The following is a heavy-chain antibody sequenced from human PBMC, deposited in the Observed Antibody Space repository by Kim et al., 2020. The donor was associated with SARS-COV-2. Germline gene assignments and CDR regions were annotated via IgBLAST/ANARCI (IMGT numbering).Heavy chain of an antibody. CDR3: AHDTITIFGRKGPFDI. CDR1: GFSLSTSGVG. CDR2: IYWNDDK. J-gene: IGHJ3*02. D-gene: IGHD3-3*01. V-gene: IGHV2-5*01. Sequence: SGPTLVKPTQTLTLTCTFSGFSLSTSGVGVGWIRQPPGKALEWLALIYWNDDKRYSPSLKSRLTITKDTSKNQVVLTMTNMDPVDTATYYCAHDTITIFGRKGPFDIWGPGTMVTVSS.